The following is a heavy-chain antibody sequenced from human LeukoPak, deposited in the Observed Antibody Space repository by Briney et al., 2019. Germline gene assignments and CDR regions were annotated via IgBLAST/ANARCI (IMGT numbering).Heavy chain of an antibody. J-gene: IGHJ4*02. CDR1: GFAFSSYA. Sequence: GASLRLSCAASGFAFSSYAMSWVRQAPGQGLEWVSAISGSGGSTYYADSVKGRFTISRDNSKNTLYLQMNSLRAEDTAVYYCAKYFPRFDDYSRWANEYYLDYWGQGTLVTVSS. D-gene: IGHD4-11*01. CDR3: AKYFPRFDDYSRWANEYYLDY. CDR2: ISGSGGST. V-gene: IGHV3-23*01.